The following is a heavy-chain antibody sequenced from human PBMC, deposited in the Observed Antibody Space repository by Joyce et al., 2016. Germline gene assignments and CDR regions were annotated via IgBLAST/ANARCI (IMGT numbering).Heavy chain of an antibody. CDR3: ARALGWDSNSCHDY. CDR2: ISFDGSNK. V-gene: IGHV3-30*03. D-gene: IGHD6-13*01. J-gene: IGHJ4*02. CDR1: GFTFSNYG. Sequence: QVQLVESGGGVVQPGRSLNLSCAASGFTFSNYGMHWVRQAPGKGLEWVAVISFDGSNKDYVDSVKGRFTISRDNSKNTLYLQMNSLRPEDTAVYYCARALGWDSNSCHDYWGQGTLVTVSS.